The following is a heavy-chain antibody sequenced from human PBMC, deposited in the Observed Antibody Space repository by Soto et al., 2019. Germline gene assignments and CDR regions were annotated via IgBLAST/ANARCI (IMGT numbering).Heavy chain of an antibody. CDR1: GGSFGKSA. V-gene: IGHV1-69*13. CDR3: ATGVIWIGYFTVDS. Sequence: SVKVSCKASGGSFGKSAINWVRQTPGQGLEWLGGFIPVYRTLNYAQKFQGRVTITADESTGTAYMTLSSLASDDTAVYYCATGVIWIGYFTVDSWGQGTSVTVYS. CDR2: FIPVYRTL. D-gene: IGHD3-3*01. J-gene: IGHJ4*02.